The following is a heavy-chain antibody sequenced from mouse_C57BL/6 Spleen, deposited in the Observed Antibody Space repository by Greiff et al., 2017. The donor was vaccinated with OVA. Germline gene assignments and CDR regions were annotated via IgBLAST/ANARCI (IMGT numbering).Heavy chain of an antibody. J-gene: IGHJ4*01. CDR3: ARGGITTVVATRAMDY. CDR2: IYPRDGST. D-gene: IGHD1-1*01. Sequence: QVQLQQSGPELVKPGASVKLSCKASGYTFTSYDINWVKQRPGQGLEWIGWIYPRDGSTKYNEKFKGKATLTVDTSSSTAYMELHSLTSEDSAVYFCARGGITTVVATRAMDYWGQGTSVTVSS. CDR1: GYTFTSYD. V-gene: IGHV1-85*01.